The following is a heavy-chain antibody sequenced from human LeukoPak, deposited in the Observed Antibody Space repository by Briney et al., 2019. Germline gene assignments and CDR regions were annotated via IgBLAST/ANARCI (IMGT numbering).Heavy chain of an antibody. CDR1: GGSISSSSHY. CDR2: IYNSGST. CDR3: ARHMFYYDSSGYYEEGFFDY. D-gene: IGHD3-22*01. V-gene: IGHV4-39*01. J-gene: IGHJ4*02. Sequence: SETLSLTCPVSGGSISSSSHYWGWIRQPPGKGLEWIGSIYNSGSTYYNPSLKSRVTISVDTSKNQFSLKLSSVTAADTAVYYCARHMFYYDSSGYYEEGFFDYWGQGTWSPSPQ.